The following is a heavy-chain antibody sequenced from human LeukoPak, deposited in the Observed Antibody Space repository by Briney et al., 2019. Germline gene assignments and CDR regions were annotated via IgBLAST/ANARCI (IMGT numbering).Heavy chain of an antibody. V-gene: IGHV3-21*01. D-gene: IGHD3-10*01. CDR2: ISTSSIYK. J-gene: IGHJ3*02. CDR3: ARAPVIFGSGTQDAFDT. Sequence: GGSLRLSCGASGFTFSRYTMNWVRQAPGKGLEWVASISTSSIYKYYGDPVKGRFTISRDNSRNSAYLQMDSLSPEDTAVYYCARAPVIFGSGTQDAFDTWGQGTMVTVSS. CDR1: GFTFSRYT.